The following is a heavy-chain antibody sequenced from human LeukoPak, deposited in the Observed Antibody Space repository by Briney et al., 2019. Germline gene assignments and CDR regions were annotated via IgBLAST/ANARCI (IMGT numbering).Heavy chain of an antibody. Sequence: PGGSLRLSCAASGFTFSSYAMSWVRQAPGKGLEWASAISGSGGSTYYADSVKGRFTISRDNSKNTLYLQMNSLRAEDTAVYYCAKGLATMIVVVIRAFDIWGQGTMVTVSS. V-gene: IGHV3-23*01. CDR3: AKGLATMIVVVIRAFDI. CDR2: ISGSGGST. J-gene: IGHJ3*02. D-gene: IGHD3-22*01. CDR1: GFTFSSYA.